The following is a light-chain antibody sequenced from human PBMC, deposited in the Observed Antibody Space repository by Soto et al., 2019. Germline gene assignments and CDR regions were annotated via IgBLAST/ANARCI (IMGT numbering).Light chain of an antibody. CDR3: AAWDDSLNALL. Sequence: QSVLTQPPSASETPEQRVTISCSGSSSNIGRNFVNWYQHLPGTAPKLLIYSNYQRPSGVPDRFSGSKSGTSASLAISGLQSEDEADYYCAAWDDSLNALLFGGGTKLTVL. CDR2: SNY. J-gene: IGLJ3*02. V-gene: IGLV1-44*01. CDR1: SSNIGRNF.